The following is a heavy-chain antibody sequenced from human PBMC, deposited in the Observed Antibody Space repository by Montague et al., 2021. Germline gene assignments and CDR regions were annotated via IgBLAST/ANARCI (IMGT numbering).Heavy chain of an antibody. V-gene: IGHV3-23*03. CDR3: ATTTGLGS. J-gene: IGHJ5*02. CDR2: ST. Sequence: STYYADSVKGRFTISRDNSKNTLYLQMNSLRAEDTAVYYCATTTGLGSWGQGTLVTVSS. D-gene: IGHD4-17*01.